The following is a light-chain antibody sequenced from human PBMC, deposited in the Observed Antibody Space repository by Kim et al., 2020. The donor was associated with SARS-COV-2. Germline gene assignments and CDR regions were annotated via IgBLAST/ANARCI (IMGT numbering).Light chain of an antibody. J-gene: IGKJ4*01. CDR2: GAS. CDR1: QSVKNN. CDR3: QQYNDWPLLT. V-gene: IGKV3-15*01. Sequence: IVMTQSPATLSVSPGEIVTLSCRASQSVKNNLAWYQQRPGQAPRLLIYGASTRATDISARFSGSGSGTEFTLTIRSLQSEDVAVYYCQQYNDWPLLTFGGGTKVDIK.